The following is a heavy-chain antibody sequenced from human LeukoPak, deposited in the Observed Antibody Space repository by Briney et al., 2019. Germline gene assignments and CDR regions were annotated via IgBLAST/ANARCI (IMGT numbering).Heavy chain of an antibody. D-gene: IGHD3-22*01. Sequence: ASVKVSCKASGYTFTDYYIYWMKQAPGQGLEWMGWISAYNGNTNYAQKLQGRVTMTTDTSTSTAYMELRSLRSDDTAVYYCARDRRSYDSSGYYSGTNDWGQGTLVTVSS. J-gene: IGHJ4*02. V-gene: IGHV1-18*04. CDR1: GYTFTDYY. CDR2: ISAYNGNT. CDR3: ARDRRSYDSSGYYSGTND.